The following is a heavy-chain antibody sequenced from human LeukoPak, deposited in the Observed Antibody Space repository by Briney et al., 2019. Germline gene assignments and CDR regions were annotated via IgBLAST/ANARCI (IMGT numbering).Heavy chain of an antibody. CDR2: IYYSGST. D-gene: IGHD3-10*01. CDR1: GGSISSYY. J-gene: IGHJ4*02. Sequence: SETLSLTCTVSGGSISSYYWSWIRQPPGKGLEWIGYIYYSGSTSYNPSLKSRVTISVDTSKNQFSLKLSSVTAADTAEYHCARDQSGGYYFDYWGQGTLVTVSS. V-gene: IGHV4-59*01. CDR3: ARDQSGGYYFDY.